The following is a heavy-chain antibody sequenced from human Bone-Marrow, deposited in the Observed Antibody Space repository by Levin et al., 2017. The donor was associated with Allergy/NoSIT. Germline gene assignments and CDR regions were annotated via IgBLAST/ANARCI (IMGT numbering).Heavy chain of an antibody. Sequence: RGESLKISCKGPADIFSRYWITWVRQMPGKGLEWMGIIYVGDSDTRYSPSFRGHITISGDKSPNSAYLQWKSLKASDTAMYYCAAINDYYGSGSHFNWVDPWGQGTRVTVS. J-gene: IGHJ5*02. D-gene: IGHD3-10*01. CDR1: ADIFSRYW. V-gene: IGHV5-51*01. CDR2: IYVGDSDT. CDR3: AAINDYYGSGSHFNWVDP.